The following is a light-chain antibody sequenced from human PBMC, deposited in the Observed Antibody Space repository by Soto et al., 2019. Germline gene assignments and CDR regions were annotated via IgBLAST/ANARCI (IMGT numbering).Light chain of an antibody. Sequence: IVLTQSPATLSLSPGKRATLSCRASQNISSCLIRCQQKAGQAPRLLIYDVSNTATGIPARFSGSGSGTDFTLTISSLEPEDFAVYYCQQSSNWPRTFGQGTKVDIK. CDR1: QNISSC. CDR3: QQSSNWPRT. J-gene: IGKJ1*01. V-gene: IGKV3-11*01. CDR2: DVS.